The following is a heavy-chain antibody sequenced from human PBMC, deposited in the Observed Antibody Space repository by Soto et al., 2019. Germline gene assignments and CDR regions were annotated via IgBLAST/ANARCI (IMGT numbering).Heavy chain of an antibody. CDR2: ISAYNGNT. Sequence: ASVKVSCKASGYTFTSYGISWVRQAPGQGLEWMGWISAYNGNTNYAQKLQGRVTMTTDTSTSTAYMELRSLRSDDTAVYYCASGGYCSSTSCRGNSLDIWGQGTMVTVSS. D-gene: IGHD2-2*01. V-gene: IGHV1-18*01. J-gene: IGHJ3*02. CDR3: ASGGYCSSTSCRGNSLDI. CDR1: GYTFTSYG.